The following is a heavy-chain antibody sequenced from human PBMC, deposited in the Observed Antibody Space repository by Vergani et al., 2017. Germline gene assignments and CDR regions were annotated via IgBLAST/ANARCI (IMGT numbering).Heavy chain of an antibody. CDR3: ARHSTVEWLVKLGWIDP. J-gene: IGHJ5*02. Sequence: QLQLQESGPGLVKPSATLSLTCSVSGASIRSSNNYWGWIRQPPGKGLEWIASIYYSGSTYYNPSLKSRVTISVEPSKNQFSLKLSSVTAADTAVYFCARHSTVEWLVKLGWIDPWGQGSLVTVSS. CDR1: GASIRSSNNY. V-gene: IGHV4-39*01. D-gene: IGHD6-19*01. CDR2: IYYSGST.